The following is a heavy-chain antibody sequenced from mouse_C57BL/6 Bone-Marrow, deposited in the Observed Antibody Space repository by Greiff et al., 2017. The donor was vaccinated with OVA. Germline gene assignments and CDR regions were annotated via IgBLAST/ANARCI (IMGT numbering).Heavy chain of an antibody. Sequence: EVQLHQSVAELVRPGASVTLSCTASCFHFNNTYMHWVKQRPDQGLSWIGRIDPANGNTKYAPKFQGKATITAETSSNTAYLQLSSLTSEDTAIYYCAYDGYSRAMDYWGQGTSVTVSS. V-gene: IGHV14-3*01. CDR3: AYDGYSRAMDY. CDR2: IDPANGNT. J-gene: IGHJ4*01. CDR1: CFHFNNTY. D-gene: IGHD2-3*01.